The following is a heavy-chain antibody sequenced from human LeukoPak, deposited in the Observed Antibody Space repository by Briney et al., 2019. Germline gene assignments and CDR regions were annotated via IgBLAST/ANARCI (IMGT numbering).Heavy chain of an antibody. CDR1: GYTFTGYD. D-gene: IGHD6-13*01. V-gene: IGHV1-8*01. CDR3: ARSFRVKRGSINRVGSSWYVWWFDP. Sequence: ASVKVSCKASGYTFTGYDINWVRQATGQGLEWMGWMNPNSGNTGYAQKFQGRVTMTRNTSISTAYMELSSLRSEDTAVYYCARSFRVKRGSINRVGSSWYVWWFDPWGQGTLVTVSS. CDR2: MNPNSGNT. J-gene: IGHJ5*02.